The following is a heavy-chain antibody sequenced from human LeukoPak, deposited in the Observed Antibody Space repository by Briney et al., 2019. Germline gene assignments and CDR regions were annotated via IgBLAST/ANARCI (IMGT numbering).Heavy chain of an antibody. CDR3: ATLSPSIYYYSYYFDS. V-gene: IGHV1-69*05. D-gene: IGHD3-22*01. CDR1: GGTFTTFT. CDR2: LIPIYGTV. J-gene: IGHJ4*02. Sequence: SVKVSCKASGGTFTTFTISWVRQAPGQGLEWMGGLIPIYGTVNYAQKFQGSVTITTDESTRTAYLELSSLRSEDTAVYYCATLSPSIYYYSYYFDSWGQGTLVTVSS.